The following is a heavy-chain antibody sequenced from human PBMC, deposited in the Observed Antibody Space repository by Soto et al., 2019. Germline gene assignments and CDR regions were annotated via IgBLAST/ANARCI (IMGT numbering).Heavy chain of an antibody. CDR1: GFTFSNYY. CDR2: ISSTGRTI. V-gene: IGHV3-11*01. CDR3: ARSYSSGWEFDY. D-gene: IGHD6-19*01. J-gene: IGHJ4*02. Sequence: GGSLRLSCVASGFTFSNYYMSWIRQAPGKGLEWVSYISSTGRTIYYADSVKGRFTVSRDNAQNSLSLKLNSLRVEDTAVYYCARSYSSGWEFDYWGQGTQVTVSS.